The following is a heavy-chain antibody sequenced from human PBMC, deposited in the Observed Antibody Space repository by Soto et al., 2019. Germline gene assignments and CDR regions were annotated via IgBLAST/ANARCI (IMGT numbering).Heavy chain of an antibody. D-gene: IGHD4-17*01. CDR1: GFTFSSYS. CDR3: ARVHRYAHYGDYGEDYWYFDL. J-gene: IGHJ2*01. CDR2: IKYDGSNK. V-gene: IGHV3-30-3*01. Sequence: QVQLVESGGGVVQPGRSLRLSCAASGFTFSSYSMHWVRQAPGKGLEWVAGIKYDGSNKYYADSVKGRFTISRDNSKNTQYLQMNLLRAEDTAVYYGARVHRYAHYGDYGEDYWYFDLWGRGTLVTVSS.